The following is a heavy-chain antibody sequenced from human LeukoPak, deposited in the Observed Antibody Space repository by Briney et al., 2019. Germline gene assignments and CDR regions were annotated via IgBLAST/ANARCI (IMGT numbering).Heavy chain of an antibody. V-gene: IGHV1-18*01. CDR1: GYTFTSFG. Sequence: ASVKVSCKASGYTFTSFGISWLRQAPEQGLEGMGWISVYNGNTNYAQKLQGRVTMTTDTSTSTAYMELRSLRSDDTAVYYCAGDYYYSEYASFDYWGQGTLVTVSS. D-gene: IGHD1-26*01. CDR3: AGDYYYSEYASFDY. CDR2: ISVYNGNT. J-gene: IGHJ4*02.